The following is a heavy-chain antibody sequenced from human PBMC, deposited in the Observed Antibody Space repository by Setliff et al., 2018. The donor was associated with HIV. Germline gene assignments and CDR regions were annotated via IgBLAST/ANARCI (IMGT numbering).Heavy chain of an antibody. CDR2: MNPNSGNT. V-gene: IGHV1-8*02. CDR1: GYTFTSYG. D-gene: IGHD1-1*01. CDR3: ARGHSGNDY. J-gene: IGHJ4*02. Sequence: GASVKVSCKASGYTFTSYGISWVRQAPGQGLEWMGWMNPNSGNTGYAQKFQGRVTMTRNTSISTAYMELSSLRSEDTAIYYCARGHSGNDYWGQGTLVTVSS.